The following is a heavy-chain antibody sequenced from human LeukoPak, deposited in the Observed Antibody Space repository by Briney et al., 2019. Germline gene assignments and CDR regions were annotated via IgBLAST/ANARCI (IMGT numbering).Heavy chain of an antibody. D-gene: IGHD2-15*01. Sequence: GGSLRLSCAASGFPFSSHGMSWVRQAPGKGLEWVSGIIGGGGSTYYADSVKGRFTISGDNSRNTLFLQMNSLRAGDAAVYYCAKAPVTTCSGAYCYPFDYWSQGTLVTVSS. CDR1: GFPFSSHG. J-gene: IGHJ4*02. CDR3: AKAPVTTCSGAYCYPFDY. CDR2: IIGGGGST. V-gene: IGHV3-23*01.